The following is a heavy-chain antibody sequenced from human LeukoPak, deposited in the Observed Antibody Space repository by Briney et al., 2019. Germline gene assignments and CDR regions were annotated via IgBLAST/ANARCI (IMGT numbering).Heavy chain of an antibody. V-gene: IGHV3-66*01. Sequence: GGSLRLSCLPSGFSLSSNYMGWVRQAPGKGLEWVSFIFSGVSTYYPDPVTGKSTFPRDNPKNTLYLQMNSLRAEDTAVYYCARDTQDSSSWYPLDYWGQGTLVTVSS. D-gene: IGHD6-13*01. CDR3: ARDTQDSSSWYPLDY. CDR1: GFSLSSNY. CDR2: IFSGVST. J-gene: IGHJ4*02.